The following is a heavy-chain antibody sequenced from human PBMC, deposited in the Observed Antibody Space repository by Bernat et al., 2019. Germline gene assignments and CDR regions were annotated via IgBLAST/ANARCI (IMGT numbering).Heavy chain of an antibody. Sequence: QVQLVQSGAEVKKPGASVKVSCKASGYTFTSYGISWVRQAPGQGLEWRGWISAYNGNTNYAQKFQGWVTMTRDTSISTAYMELSRLRSDDTAVYYCAREYGDPNYYYYGMDVWGQGTTVTVSS. CDR2: ISAYNGNT. J-gene: IGHJ6*02. V-gene: IGHV1-18*01. CDR1: GYTFTSYG. CDR3: AREYGDPNYYYYGMDV. D-gene: IGHD4-17*01.